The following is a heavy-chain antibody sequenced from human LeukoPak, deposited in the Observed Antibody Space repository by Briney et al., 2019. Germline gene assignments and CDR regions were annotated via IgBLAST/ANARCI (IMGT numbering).Heavy chain of an antibody. J-gene: IGHJ6*03. CDR2: ISNSGST. V-gene: IGHV4-59*11. CDR1: GGSISSHY. D-gene: IGHD6-6*01. CDR3: GRDALVGYFSYYYMDV. Sequence: PSETLSLTCTVSGGSISSHYWTWIRQPPVKGLEWIGDISNSGSTSYNPSLKSRVTISIDTSTNQFSLKLSSVTAADTAVYYCGRDALVGYFSYYYMDVWGKGTTVTVSS.